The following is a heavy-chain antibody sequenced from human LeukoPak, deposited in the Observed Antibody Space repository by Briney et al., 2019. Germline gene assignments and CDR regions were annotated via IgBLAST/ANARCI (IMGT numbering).Heavy chain of an antibody. V-gene: IGHV4-39*01. D-gene: IGHD3-10*01. CDR1: GGSISSSSYY. CDR2: IYYSGST. Sequence: PSETLSLTCTVSGGSISSSSYYWGWIRQPPGKGLEWNGSIYYSGSTYYNPSLKSRVTISVDTSKNQFSLKLSSVTAADTAVYYCARRVRDAFDIWGQGTMVTVSS. J-gene: IGHJ3*02. CDR3: ARRVRDAFDI.